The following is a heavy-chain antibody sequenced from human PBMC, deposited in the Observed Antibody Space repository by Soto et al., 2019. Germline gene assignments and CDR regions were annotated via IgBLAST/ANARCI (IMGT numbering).Heavy chain of an antibody. J-gene: IGHJ6*02. CDR1: GFTFSSYG. D-gene: IGHD2-15*01. Sequence: QVQLVESGGGVVQPGRSRRLSCAASGFTFSSYGMHWVRQAPGKGLEWVAVIWYDGSNKYYADSVKGRFTISRDNSKNTLYLQMNSLRAEDTAVYYCARDPVLYEGAGMDVWGQGTTVTVSS. V-gene: IGHV3-33*01. CDR3: ARDPVLYEGAGMDV. CDR2: IWYDGSNK.